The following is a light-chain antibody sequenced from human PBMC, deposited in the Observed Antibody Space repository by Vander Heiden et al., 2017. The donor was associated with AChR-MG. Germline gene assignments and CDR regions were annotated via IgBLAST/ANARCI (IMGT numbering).Light chain of an antibody. J-gene: IGKJ2*01. CDR3: QQYNNWPYT. CDR2: GAS. V-gene: IGKV3-15*01. CDR1: QCVRTN. Sequence: EIVTTQSPATLYVSPGERATLSRTASQCVRTNLAWYQRKPGQALRLLMYGASTRATGIPARFSGSGSGTEFTLTISRLQSEDFAVYYCQQYNNWPYTFGQGTELEIK.